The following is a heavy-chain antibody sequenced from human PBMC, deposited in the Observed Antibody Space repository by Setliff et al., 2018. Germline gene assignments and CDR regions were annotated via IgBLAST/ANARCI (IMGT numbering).Heavy chain of an antibody. CDR3: TRGTFSDFWSGDYYDY. Sequence: PGGSLRLSCAASGFSFSSYAMSWVRQAPGKGLEWVSKIFGSGGNTYYADSVKGRFSISRDNSKNTLSLQMNSLRAEDTAIYYCTRGTFSDFWSGDYYDYWGQGTLVTVSS. V-gene: IGHV3-23*01. J-gene: IGHJ4*02. CDR1: GFSFSSYA. CDR2: IFGSGGNT. D-gene: IGHD3-3*01.